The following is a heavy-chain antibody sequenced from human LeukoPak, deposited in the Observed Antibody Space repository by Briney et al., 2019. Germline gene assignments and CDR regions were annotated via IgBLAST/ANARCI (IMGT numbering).Heavy chain of an antibody. D-gene: IGHD3-10*01. V-gene: IGHV3-23*01. CDR2: ISGSGGST. J-gene: IGHJ4*02. CDR3: ARAPRGFQWFVEY. CDR1: GFTFSDYA. Sequence: GGCLRLSCATSGFTFSDYAMTWVRQTPGKGLEWVSDISGSGGSTYYADFVKGRFTISRDRSKDTLFLQMNSLRAEDTAVYYCARAPRGFQWFVEYWGQGTLVTVSS.